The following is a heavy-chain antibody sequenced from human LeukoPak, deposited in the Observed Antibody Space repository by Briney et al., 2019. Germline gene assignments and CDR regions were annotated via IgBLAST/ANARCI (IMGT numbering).Heavy chain of an antibody. D-gene: IGHD1-26*01. CDR3: ARGSYPLLESGNVLDY. V-gene: IGHV3-23*01. CDR1: GFTLGDYA. CDR2: VWGDADFNTT. Sequence: PGGSLGLSCTGSGFTLGDYALSWVRQAPGKGLEWVASVWGDADFNTTNTADSVKGRCSISRDNSKATVILQLKRLRLEDTAIYYCARGSYPLLESGNVLDYWGQGTQVTVSA. J-gene: IGHJ4*02.